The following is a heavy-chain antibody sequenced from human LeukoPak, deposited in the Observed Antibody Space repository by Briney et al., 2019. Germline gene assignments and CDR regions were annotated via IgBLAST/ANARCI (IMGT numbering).Heavy chain of an antibody. CDR1: GGSISSYY. Sequence: SETLSLTCTVPGGSISSYYWSWIRQPAGKGLEWIGRIYTSGSTNYNPSLKSRVTMSVDTSKNQFSLKLSSVTAADTAVYYCERDGPYYYGSGSYWSAFDIWGQGTMVTVSS. CDR2: IYTSGST. CDR3: ERDGPYYYGSGSYWSAFDI. V-gene: IGHV4-4*07. D-gene: IGHD3-10*01. J-gene: IGHJ3*02.